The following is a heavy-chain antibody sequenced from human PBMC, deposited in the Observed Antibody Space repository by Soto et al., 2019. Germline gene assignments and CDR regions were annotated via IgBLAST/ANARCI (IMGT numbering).Heavy chain of an antibody. V-gene: IGHV1-3*05. CDR1: GYTFTSYA. CDR3: ATDPSYYGMAV. J-gene: IGHJ6*02. CDR2: INAGNGNT. Sequence: QVQLVQSGAEEKKPGASVKVSCKASGYTFTSYAMHWVRQAPGQRREGMGWINAGNGNTKYSQKFQGTVTITSDTSASTAYMELSSLTSEDTAVYYCATDPSYYGMAVWGQGTTVTVSS.